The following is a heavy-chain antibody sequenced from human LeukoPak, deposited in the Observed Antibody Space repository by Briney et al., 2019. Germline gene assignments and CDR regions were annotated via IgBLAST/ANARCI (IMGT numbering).Heavy chain of an antibody. CDR3: ARNGGGWSFDY. J-gene: IGHJ4*02. D-gene: IGHD6-19*01. CDR2: MSYSGNT. V-gene: IGHV4-59*08. CDR1: GGSISSYY. Sequence: PSETLSLTCTVSGGSISSYYWSWIRQSPGKGLEWIGYMSYSGNTNYNPSLESRVTISVDTSKNQFSLKLTSVTAADTAVYYCARNGGGWSFDYWGQGTLVTVSS.